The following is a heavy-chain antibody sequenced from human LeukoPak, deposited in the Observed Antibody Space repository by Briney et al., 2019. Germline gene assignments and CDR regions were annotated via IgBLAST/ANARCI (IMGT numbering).Heavy chain of an antibody. CDR2: IYYSVTT. D-gene: IGHD3-22*01. V-gene: IGHV4-59*08. Sequence: SKTLSLTCTVSGDSINISYWSWFRQPPGKGLEWIGYIYYSVTTNYNPSLKSRVTISIDTSNNQFSLRLSSVTAADTAVYYCARGSGNSWGQGILVTVSS. CDR3: ARGSGNS. CDR1: GDSINISY. J-gene: IGHJ4*02.